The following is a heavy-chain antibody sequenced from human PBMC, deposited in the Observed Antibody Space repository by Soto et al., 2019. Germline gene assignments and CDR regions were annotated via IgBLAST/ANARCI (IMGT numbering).Heavy chain of an antibody. V-gene: IGHV3-72*01. CDR1: GFTFSDYY. Sequence: EVHLVESGGGLVQPGGSLRLSCAASGFTFSDYYMDWVRQAPGKGLEWVGRIRNRAQSYTIDYAASVRGRFTISRDDSEDSLYLQMNSLKTEDTAIYLCARTAPGLAGDYWGQGVLVTVSS. D-gene: IGHD2-15*01. CDR2: IRNRAQSYTI. CDR3: ARTAPGLAGDY. J-gene: IGHJ4*02.